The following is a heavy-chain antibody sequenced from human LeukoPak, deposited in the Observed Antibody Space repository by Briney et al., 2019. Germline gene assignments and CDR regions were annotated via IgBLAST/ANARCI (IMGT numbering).Heavy chain of an antibody. Sequence: SETLSLTCTVSGGSISSGSYYWSWIRQPAGKGLEWIGRIYTSGSTNYNPSLKSRVTISVDTSKNQFSLKLSSVTAADTAVYYCAISSHDFWSGYYLGCFDYWGQGTLVTVSS. D-gene: IGHD3-3*01. V-gene: IGHV4-61*02. CDR1: GGSISSGSYY. CDR2: IYTSGST. CDR3: AISSHDFWSGYYLGCFDY. J-gene: IGHJ4*02.